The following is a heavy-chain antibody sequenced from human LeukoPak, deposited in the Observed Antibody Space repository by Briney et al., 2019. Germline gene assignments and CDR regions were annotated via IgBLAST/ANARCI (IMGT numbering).Heavy chain of an antibody. CDR3: AKDGSMRWGYYMDV. CDR1: GFTFSSYS. J-gene: IGHJ6*03. V-gene: IGHV3-21*01. D-gene: IGHD2/OR15-2a*01. Sequence: PGGSLRLSCAAYGFTFSSYSMNWVRQAPGKGLEWVSFISTSSSYIYYADSVKGRFTISRDNAKNSLYLEMNSLRAEDTAVYYCAKDGSMRWGYYMDVWGKGTTVTISS. CDR2: ISTSSSYI.